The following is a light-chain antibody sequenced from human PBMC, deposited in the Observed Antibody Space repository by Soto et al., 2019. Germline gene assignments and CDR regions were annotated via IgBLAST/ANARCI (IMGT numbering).Light chain of an antibody. CDR2: EVS. J-gene: IGLJ2*01. CDR1: SSDVGSYNL. CDR3: CSYAGSSTLV. Sequence: QSVLTQPASVSGSPGQSITISCTGTSSDVGSYNLVSWYQQHPGKAPKLMIYEVSKRPSGVSNRFSGSKSGKTASLTIPGLQAEDEADYYCCSYAGSSTLVFGGGTQLTVL. V-gene: IGLV2-23*02.